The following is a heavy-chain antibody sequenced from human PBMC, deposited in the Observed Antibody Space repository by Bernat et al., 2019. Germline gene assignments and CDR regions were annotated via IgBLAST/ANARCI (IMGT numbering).Heavy chain of an antibody. CDR3: ARDRFRYCSGGSYYPDY. CDR2: IKQDGSEK. CDR1: GFTFSSYW. D-gene: IGHD2-15*01. Sequence: EVQLVESGGGLVQPGGSLRLSCAASGFTFSSYWMSWVRQAPGKGLEWVANIKQDGSEKYYVDSVKGRFTISRDNAKNSLYLQMNSLRAEDTAVYYCARDRFRYCSGGSYYPDYWGQGILVTVSS. J-gene: IGHJ4*02. V-gene: IGHV3-7*03.